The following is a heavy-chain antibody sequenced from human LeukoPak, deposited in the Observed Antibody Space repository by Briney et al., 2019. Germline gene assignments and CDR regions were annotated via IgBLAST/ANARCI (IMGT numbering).Heavy chain of an antibody. Sequence: SETLSLTCTVSGGSISSYYWRWIRQPPGKGLEWIGYIHDSGSTNYNPSLKSRVTISVDTSKNRFSLKLSSVTAADTAAYYCARDRREQYCSGGSCYSALGFFDYWGQGTLVTVSS. J-gene: IGHJ4*02. V-gene: IGHV4-59*01. CDR3: ARDRREQYCSGGSCYSALGFFDY. D-gene: IGHD2-15*01. CDR2: IHDSGST. CDR1: GGSISSYY.